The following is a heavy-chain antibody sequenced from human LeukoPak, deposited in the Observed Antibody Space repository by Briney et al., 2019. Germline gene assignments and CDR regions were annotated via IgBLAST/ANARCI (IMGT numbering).Heavy chain of an antibody. CDR2: INHSGST. Sequence: PSETLSLNCAVYGGSSSGYYWSWIRQPPGKGLEWIGEINHSGSTNYNPSLKSRVTISVDTAKKQFSLKLSSVTAADTAVYYCARARGVGDYDYWGQGTLVTVSS. J-gene: IGHJ4*02. CDR3: ARARGVGDYDY. CDR1: GGSSSGYY. D-gene: IGHD4-17*01. V-gene: IGHV4-34*01.